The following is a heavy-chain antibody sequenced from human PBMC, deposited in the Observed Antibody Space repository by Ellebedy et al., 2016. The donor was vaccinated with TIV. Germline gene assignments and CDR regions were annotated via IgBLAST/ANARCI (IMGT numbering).Heavy chain of an antibody. D-gene: IGHD6-19*01. V-gene: IGHV3-23*01. J-gene: IGHJ4*02. CDR2: ISGSGGST. CDR3: AKGKQWLVPSLGY. Sequence: GGSLRLXXAASGFTFSSYAMSWVRQAPGKGLEWVSAISGSGGSTYYADSVKGRFTISRDNSKNTLYLQMNSLRAEDTAVYYCAKGKQWLVPSLGYWGQGTLVTVSS. CDR1: GFTFSSYA.